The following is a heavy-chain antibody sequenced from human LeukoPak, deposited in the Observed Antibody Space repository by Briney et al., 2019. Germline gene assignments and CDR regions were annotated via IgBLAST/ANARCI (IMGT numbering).Heavy chain of an antibody. Sequence: GGPLRLSCAASGFTFSSYSMNWVRQAPGKGLEWVSSISSSSSYIYYADSVKGRFTISRDNAKNSLYLQMNSLRAEDTAVYYCARGRAYSSGWYGLYDLDYWGQGTLVTVSS. CDR2: ISSSSSYI. V-gene: IGHV3-21*01. J-gene: IGHJ4*02. CDR3: ARGRAYSSGWYGLYDLDY. D-gene: IGHD6-19*01. CDR1: GFTFSSYS.